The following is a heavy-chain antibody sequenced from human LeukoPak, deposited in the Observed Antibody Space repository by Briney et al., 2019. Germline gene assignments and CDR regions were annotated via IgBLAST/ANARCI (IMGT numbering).Heavy chain of an antibody. V-gene: IGHV3-74*01. CDR3: ASGKPGIAAH. CDR1: GFTFSSNW. CDR2: INEDGSTT. J-gene: IGHJ4*02. D-gene: IGHD6-25*01. Sequence: PGGSLRLSCAASGFTFSSNWMHWVRQAPGKGLVWVSRINEDGSTTNYADSVKGRSTISRDNAKNSLYLQMNSLRAEDTAVYYCASGKPGIAAHWGQGTLVTVSS.